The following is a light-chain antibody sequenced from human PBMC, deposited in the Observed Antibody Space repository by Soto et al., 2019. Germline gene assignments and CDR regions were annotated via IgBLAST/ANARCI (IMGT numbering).Light chain of an antibody. J-gene: IGKJ1*01. CDR1: QSVSSN. CDR2: GAS. V-gene: IGKV3D-15*01. CDR3: QEYNNRTPWS. Sequence: EIVMTQSPATLSVSPGERATLSCRASQSVSSNLAWYQQKPGQAPRLLIYGASTRATGIPARFSGSGSGTAFTLTLSSLQSEDFAVYYCQEYNNRTPWSVGQGTNVEIK.